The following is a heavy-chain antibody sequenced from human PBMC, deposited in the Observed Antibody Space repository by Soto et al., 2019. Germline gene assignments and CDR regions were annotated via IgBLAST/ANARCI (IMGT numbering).Heavy chain of an antibody. Sequence: GGSLRLSCAASGFTFSSYGMHWVRQAPGKGLEWVAVISYDGSNKYYADSVKGRFTISRDNSKNTLYLQMNSLRAEDTAVYYCAKDAYSSSWNQRSGTYYFDYWGQGTLVTVSS. J-gene: IGHJ4*02. CDR1: GFTFSSYG. V-gene: IGHV3-30*18. CDR2: ISYDGSNK. D-gene: IGHD6-13*01. CDR3: AKDAYSSSWNQRSGTYYFDY.